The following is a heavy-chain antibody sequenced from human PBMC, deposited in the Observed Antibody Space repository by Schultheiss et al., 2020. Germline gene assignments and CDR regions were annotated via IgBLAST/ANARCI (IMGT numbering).Heavy chain of an antibody. CDR1: GSTFTGYY. D-gene: IGHD1-26*01. J-gene: IGHJ5*02. CDR3: AGVVGATKAYNWFDP. CDR2: INPNSGGT. Sequence: ASVKVSCKASGSTFTGYYIHWVRQAPGQGLEWMGWINPNSGGTNYAQKFQGRVTMTRDTSISAAYMELSRLRSDDTAVYYCAGVVGATKAYNWFDPWGQGTLVTVSS. V-gene: IGHV1-2*02.